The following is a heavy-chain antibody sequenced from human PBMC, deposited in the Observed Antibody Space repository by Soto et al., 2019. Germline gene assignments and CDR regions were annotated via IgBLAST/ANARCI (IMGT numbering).Heavy chain of an antibody. CDR3: ARDSGAKLSSS. D-gene: IGHD6-13*01. V-gene: IGHV1-69*13. Sequence: SVKVSCKASGGTFSSYRFNWVRQARGQGLEWLGGIVPIYRTADYAQKFQGRVTITSDESTRTVYLELSSLKSQDTALYYCARDSGAKLSSSWGQGTLVTVSS. CDR1: GGTFSSYR. J-gene: IGHJ4*02. CDR2: IVPIYRTA.